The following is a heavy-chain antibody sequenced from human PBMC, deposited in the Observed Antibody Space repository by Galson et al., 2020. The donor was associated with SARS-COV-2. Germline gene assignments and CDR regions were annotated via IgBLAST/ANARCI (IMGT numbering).Heavy chain of an antibody. CDR1: GYTFTGYY. V-gene: IGHV1-2*02. CDR3: TTGLTVIIFDY. J-gene: IGHJ4*02. Sequence: ASVKVSCKASGYTFTGYYIHWVRQAPGQGREWMGWINPNSGGTNHAQKFQGRVTMTRDTSITTAYIELSRLRSDDSAIYYCTTGLTVIIFDYWGQGSLVSVPS. D-gene: IGHD4-17*01. CDR2: INPNSGGT.